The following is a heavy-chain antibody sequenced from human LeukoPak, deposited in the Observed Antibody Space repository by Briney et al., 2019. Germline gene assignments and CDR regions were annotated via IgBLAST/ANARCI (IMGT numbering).Heavy chain of an antibody. D-gene: IGHD3-10*01. CDR2: ISGDGGTT. CDR1: GFTFGDYA. V-gene: IGHV3-43*02. Sequence: GGSLRLSCAASGFTFGDYAMHWVRQAPGKGLEWVSLISGDGGTTYYADSVKGRFTISRDNSKNSLYLQMNSLRTEDTALYYCAKDKHSGSGNYRGGLDVWGQGTTVTVSS. J-gene: IGHJ6*02. CDR3: AKDKHSGSGNYRGGLDV.